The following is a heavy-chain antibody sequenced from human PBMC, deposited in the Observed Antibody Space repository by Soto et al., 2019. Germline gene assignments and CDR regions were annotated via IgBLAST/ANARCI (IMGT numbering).Heavy chain of an antibody. Sequence: ASVKVSCKASGYTFTSYYMHWVRQAPGQGLEWMGIINPSGGSTSYAQKLQGRVTMTRDTSTSTVYMELSSLRSEDTAVYYCARDWGIAVAGYYFDYWGQGTLVTVSS. V-gene: IGHV1-46*01. J-gene: IGHJ4*02. D-gene: IGHD6-19*01. CDR3: ARDWGIAVAGYYFDY. CDR2: INPSGGST. CDR1: GYTFTSYY.